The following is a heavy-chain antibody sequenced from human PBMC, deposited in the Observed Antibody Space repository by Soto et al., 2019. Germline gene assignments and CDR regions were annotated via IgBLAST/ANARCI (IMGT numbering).Heavy chain of an antibody. Sequence: EVQLVESGGGLVQPGGSLRLSCAASGFTFSSYSMNWVRQAPGKGLEWVSYISSSSSTIYYADSVKGRFTISRDNAKNSLYLQMNILGDEDTAVYYCARGLITIFLGVDYWGQGTLVTVSS. V-gene: IGHV3-48*02. CDR3: ARGLITIFLGVDY. J-gene: IGHJ4*02. CDR1: GFTFSSYS. CDR2: ISSSSSTI. D-gene: IGHD3-3*01.